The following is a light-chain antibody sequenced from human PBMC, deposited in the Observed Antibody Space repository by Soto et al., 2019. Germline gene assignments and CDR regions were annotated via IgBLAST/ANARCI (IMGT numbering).Light chain of an antibody. V-gene: IGKV1-5*03. CDR1: QSISTW. Sequence: DNQMTQSPSTLSASVGDRVTITCRASQSISTWLAWYQQKPGKAPKVLIHQTSILQDGVPSGFSGTGSGTEFTLTIDSLQPDDFATYYCQQYHDFGQGTKLEI. CDR2: QTS. J-gene: IGKJ2*01. CDR3: QQYHD.